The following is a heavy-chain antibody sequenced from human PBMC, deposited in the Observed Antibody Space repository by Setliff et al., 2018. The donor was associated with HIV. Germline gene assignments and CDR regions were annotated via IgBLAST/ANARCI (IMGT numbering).Heavy chain of an antibody. CDR1: GGTFSSYA. Sequence: SVKVSCKASGGTFSSYAISWVRQAPGQGLEWMGGIIPIFGTANYAQKFQGRVTITADESTSTAYMELSSLRSEDTAVYYCASDGVVVASTLGYFQHWGQGTLVTVSS. CDR2: IIPIFGTA. J-gene: IGHJ1*01. V-gene: IGHV1-69*13. CDR3: ASDGVVVASTLGYFQH. D-gene: IGHD2-15*01.